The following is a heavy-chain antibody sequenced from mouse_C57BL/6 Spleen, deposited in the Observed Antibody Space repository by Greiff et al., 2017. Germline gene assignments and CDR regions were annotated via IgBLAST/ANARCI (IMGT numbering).Heavy chain of an antibody. CDR1: GYTFTSYW. CDR2: IYPGSGST. CDR3: ARRGNGYSYYAMDY. D-gene: IGHD2-3*01. V-gene: IGHV1-55*01. J-gene: IGHJ4*01. Sequence: VQLQQSGAELVKPGASVKMSCKASGYTFTSYWITWVKQRPGQGLEWIGDIYPGSGSTNYNEKFKSKATLTVDTSSSTAYMQLSSLTSEDSAVYYCARRGNGYSYYAMDYWGQGTSVTVSS.